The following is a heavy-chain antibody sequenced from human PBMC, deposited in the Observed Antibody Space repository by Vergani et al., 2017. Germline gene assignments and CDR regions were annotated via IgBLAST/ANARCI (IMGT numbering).Heavy chain of an antibody. Sequence: EVQLLESGGDLVQPGGSLRLSCASSGFTFNHYAMNWVRQAPGKGLEWVSGISGSGGSTYYAGSVKGRFTISRDSSKNTLYLQMNSLSAGDTAVYYCAKANHRNSGYDYLYYYHARNVGGQGTTVTVSS. CDR1: GFTFNHYA. V-gene: IGHV3-23*01. D-gene: IGHD5-12*01. J-gene: IGHJ6*02. CDR2: ISGSGGST. CDR3: AKANHRNSGYDYLYYYHARNV.